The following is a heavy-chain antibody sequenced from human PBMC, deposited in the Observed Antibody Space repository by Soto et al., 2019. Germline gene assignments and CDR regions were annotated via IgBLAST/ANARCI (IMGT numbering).Heavy chain of an antibody. D-gene: IGHD3-10*01. CDR2: ISYDGSNK. CDR1: GFTFSSYA. Sequence: PGGSLRLSCAASGFTFSSYAMHWVRQAPGKGLEWVAVISYDGSNKYYADSVKGRFTISRDNSKNTLYLQMNSLRAEDTAVYCCARDKSVYGSGSYSNAFDIWGRGTMVTVSS. CDR3: ARDKSVYGSGSYSNAFDI. J-gene: IGHJ3*02. V-gene: IGHV3-30-3*01.